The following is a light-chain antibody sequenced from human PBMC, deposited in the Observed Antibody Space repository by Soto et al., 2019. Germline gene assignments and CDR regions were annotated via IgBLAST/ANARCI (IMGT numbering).Light chain of an antibody. CDR2: EVS. J-gene: IGLJ2*01. CDR1: SSDVGSYNR. V-gene: IGLV2-18*02. Sequence: QSVLTQPPSVSGSPGQSVTISCTGTSSDVGSYNRVSWYQQPPGTAPKLMIYEVSNRPSGVPDRFSGSKSGNTASLTISGLQAEDEADYYCSSYTSSRPVVFGGGTKLTVL. CDR3: SSYTSSRPVV.